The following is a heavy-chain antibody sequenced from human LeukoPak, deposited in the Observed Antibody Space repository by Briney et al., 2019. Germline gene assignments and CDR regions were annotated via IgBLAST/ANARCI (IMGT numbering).Heavy chain of an antibody. CDR1: GGSISSYY. V-gene: IGHV4-59*08. J-gene: IGHJ5*02. CDR3: ARNGKAVDSGNWLDP. Sequence: SETLSRTGTGAGGSISSYYWSWIRHPPGKGLEGIGYTYYSGSTNYNPSLKSLVTISVDTSKNQFSLKLSSVNAAETAVYYCARNGKAVDSGNWLDPWGQGTLVTVSS. D-gene: IGHD6-25*01. CDR2: TYYSGST.